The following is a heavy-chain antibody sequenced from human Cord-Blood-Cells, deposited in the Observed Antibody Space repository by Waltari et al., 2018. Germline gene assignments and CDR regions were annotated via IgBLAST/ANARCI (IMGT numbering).Heavy chain of an antibody. D-gene: IGHD5-18*01. CDR2: INHSGST. CDR3: ARRAYTWIQLSDAFDI. V-gene: IGHV4-34*01. Sequence: QVQLQQWGAGLLKPSETLSLTCAVYGGSSSGYYWSWIRQPPGKGLEWIGEINHSGSTNYNPSLKSRVTISVDTSKNQFSLKLSSVTAADTAVYYCARRAYTWIQLSDAFDIWGQGTMVTVSS. J-gene: IGHJ3*02. CDR1: GGSSSGYY.